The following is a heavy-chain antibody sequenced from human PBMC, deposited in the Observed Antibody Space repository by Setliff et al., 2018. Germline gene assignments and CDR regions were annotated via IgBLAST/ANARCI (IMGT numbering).Heavy chain of an antibody. CDR2: IYYSGNT. D-gene: IGHD1-26*01. J-gene: IGHJ4*02. CDR3: ARHVGGAGGLDY. V-gene: IGHV4-39*01. Sequence: PSETLSLTCTVSGGSISSGDYYWSWIRQPPGKGLEWIGTIYYSGNTHYTPSLKSRVTISVDTSNNQFSLKLNSVTAADTGVYYCARHVGGAGGLDYWGQGTLVTVSS. CDR1: GGSISSGDYY.